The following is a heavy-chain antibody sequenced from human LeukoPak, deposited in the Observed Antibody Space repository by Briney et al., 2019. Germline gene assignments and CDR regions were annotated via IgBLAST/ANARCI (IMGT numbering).Heavy chain of an antibody. J-gene: IGHJ5*02. CDR2: IKQDGSEK. CDR3: ARDISFYDFWSGYYQPPGNWFDP. V-gene: IGHV3-7*01. D-gene: IGHD3-3*01. Sequence: GGSLRLSCAASGFTFSSYWMSWVRQAPGKGLEWVANIKQDGSEKYYVDSVKGRFTISRDNAKNSLYLQMNSLRAEDTAVYYCARDISFYDFWSGYYQPPGNWFDPWGQGTLVTVSS. CDR1: GFTFSSYW.